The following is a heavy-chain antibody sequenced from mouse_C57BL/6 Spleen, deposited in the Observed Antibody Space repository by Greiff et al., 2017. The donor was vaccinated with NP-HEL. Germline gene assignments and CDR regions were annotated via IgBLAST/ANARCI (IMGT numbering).Heavy chain of an antibody. CDR3: ARERTGTYFDY. CDR2: IYPGDGDT. CDR1: GYAFSSSW. Sequence: VKLLESGPELVKPGASVKISCKASGYAFSSSWMNWVKQRPGKGLEWIGRIYPGDGDTNYNGKFKGKATLTADKSSSTAYMQLSSLTSEDSAVYFCARERTGTYFDYWGQGTTLTVSS. V-gene: IGHV1-82*01. J-gene: IGHJ2*01. D-gene: IGHD4-1*01.